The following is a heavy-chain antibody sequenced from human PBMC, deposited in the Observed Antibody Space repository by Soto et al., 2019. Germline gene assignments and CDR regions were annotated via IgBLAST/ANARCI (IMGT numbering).Heavy chain of an antibody. CDR2: TFYRSKWYN. D-gene: IGHD3-16*01. V-gene: IGHV6-1*01. CDR1: RDSFSTNIAG. CDR3: ALFLYSYAECHDCMYF. Sequence: SQTLPITCVISRDSFSTNIAGWNWIRQSHSRGLEWLGRTFYRSKWYNDYAVSLKGRISINADTSKNQFSLQLNSVTPEDTAVNYCALFLYSYAECHDCMYFCGQGTTITVS. J-gene: IGHJ6*02.